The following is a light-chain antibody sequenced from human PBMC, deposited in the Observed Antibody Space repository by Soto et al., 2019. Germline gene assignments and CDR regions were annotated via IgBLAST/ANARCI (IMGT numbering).Light chain of an antibody. J-gene: IGLJ2*01. CDR1: SSDVGGYNY. Sequence: QSALTQPPSASGSPGQSVTISCTGTSSDVGGYNYVSWYQQHPGKAPKLMIYEVSKRPSGVPDRFSGSKSDNTASLTVSGLQAEDEADYYCSSYAGSPVVFGGGTKLTVL. CDR2: EVS. V-gene: IGLV2-8*01. CDR3: SSYAGSPVV.